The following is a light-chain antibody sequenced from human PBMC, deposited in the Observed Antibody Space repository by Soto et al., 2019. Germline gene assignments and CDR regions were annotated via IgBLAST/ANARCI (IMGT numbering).Light chain of an antibody. Sequence: EIVLTQSPGTLSLSPGERATLSCRASQSVTSNFLAWYQQKPGQAPRLLIYGASTRAAGVPDRFSGSGSGTDFTLIITRLEPEDFAVYYCQQYGRSPLLYTFGQGTKLAVK. CDR2: GAS. CDR3: QQYGRSPLLYT. CDR1: QSVTSNF. J-gene: IGKJ2*01. V-gene: IGKV3-20*01.